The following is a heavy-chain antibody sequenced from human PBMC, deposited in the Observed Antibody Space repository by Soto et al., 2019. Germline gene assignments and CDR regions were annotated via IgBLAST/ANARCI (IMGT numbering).Heavy chain of an antibody. J-gene: IGHJ6*02. D-gene: IGHD3-16*01. V-gene: IGHV3-30*18. CDR3: GKAWGSTNYYCMCV. Sequence: GGSLRRSCAASGFTFSSYGMHWVRQAPGKGLEWVAVISYDGSNKYYADSVKGRFTISRGNSKNTLYLQMNSLRAEDTAVYYCGKAWGSTNYYCMCVWGQESTVTVSS. CDR1: GFTFSSYG. CDR2: ISYDGSNK.